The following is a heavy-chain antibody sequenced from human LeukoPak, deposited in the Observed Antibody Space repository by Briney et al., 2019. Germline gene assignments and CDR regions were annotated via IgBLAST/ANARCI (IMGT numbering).Heavy chain of an antibody. CDR3: ARGRYYMDY. CDR1: RFTFSTYA. CDR2: ISSDGSNK. J-gene: IGHJ4*02. Sequence: PGRSLRLSCAASRFTFSTYAMHWVRQAPGKGLEWVALISSDGSNKDYADSVKGRFTISRDNSKNTLYLQMNSLRGEDTAVYYCARGRYYMDYWGQGTLVTVSS. V-gene: IGHV3-30-3*01.